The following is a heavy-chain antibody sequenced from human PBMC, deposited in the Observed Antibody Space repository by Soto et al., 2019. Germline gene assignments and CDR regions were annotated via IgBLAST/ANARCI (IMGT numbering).Heavy chain of an antibody. Sequence: GSLRLSCAASGFTFSNAWMSWVRQAPGKGLQWVGLIKSKTDGGTTDYAAPVKGKFTISRDDSQNTLYLQMNSLKTEDTAIYYCTTGSGCRDCWGQGTLVTVSS. V-gene: IGHV3-15*01. CDR3: TTGSGCRDC. CDR1: GFTFSNAW. CDR2: IKSKTDGGTT. J-gene: IGHJ4*02. D-gene: IGHD6-19*01.